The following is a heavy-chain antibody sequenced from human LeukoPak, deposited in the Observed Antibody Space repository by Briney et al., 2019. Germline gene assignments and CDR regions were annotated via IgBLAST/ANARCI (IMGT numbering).Heavy chain of an antibody. Sequence: PSETLSLTCAVYGGSFSGYCWSWIRQPPGKGLEWIGEINHSGRTNYNTSPKSRVTISVDTSKNQFSLNLSSVTAADTAVYYCARRGKIYYYGSGSHTPYNWFDPWGQGTLVTVSA. CDR2: INHSGRT. J-gene: IGHJ5*02. CDR1: GGSFSGYC. D-gene: IGHD3-10*01. CDR3: ARRGKIYYYGSGSHTPYNWFDP. V-gene: IGHV4-34*01.